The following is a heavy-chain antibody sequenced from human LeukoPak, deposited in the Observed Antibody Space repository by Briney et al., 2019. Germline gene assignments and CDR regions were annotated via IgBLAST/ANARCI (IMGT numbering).Heavy chain of an antibody. CDR3: VKTGITLSWFDP. J-gene: IGHJ5*02. CDR1: GFTFSSYA. CDR2: ISGSGGST. D-gene: IGHD1-7*01. V-gene: IGHV3-23*01. Sequence: GGSLTLSCAASGFTFSSYAMSWVRQAPGKGLEWVSGISGSGGSTYYADSVKGRFTISRDNSKNMLYLQMNSLRAEDTAVYYCVKTGITLSWFDPWGQGTLVTVSS.